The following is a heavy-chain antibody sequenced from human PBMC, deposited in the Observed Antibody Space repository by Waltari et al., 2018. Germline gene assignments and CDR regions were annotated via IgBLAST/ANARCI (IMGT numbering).Heavy chain of an antibody. Sequence: QVQLQESGPGLVKPSETLSLTCTVSGGSISSYYWSWIRQPPGKGLEWIGYIYYSGSTNYNPSLKRRVTISVDTSKNQFSLKLSSVTAADTAVYYCARGSSGYYDSSGYYYHWYFDLWGRGTLVTVSS. D-gene: IGHD3-22*01. CDR1: GGSISSYY. CDR3: ARGSSGYYDSSGYYYHWYFDL. V-gene: IGHV4-59*01. J-gene: IGHJ2*01. CDR2: IYYSGST.